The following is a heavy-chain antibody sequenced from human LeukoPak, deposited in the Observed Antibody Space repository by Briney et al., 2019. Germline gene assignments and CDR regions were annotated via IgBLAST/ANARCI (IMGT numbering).Heavy chain of an antibody. V-gene: IGHV1-3*01. CDR1: GYTFTSYA. CDR3: ARAITEVIQDNWFDP. J-gene: IGHJ5*02. Sequence: ASVTVSCTASGYTFTSYAMHWVRQAPGQRLEWMGWINAGNGNTKYSQKFQGRVTITRDTSASTAYMELSSLRSEDTAVYYCARAITEVIQDNWFDPWGQGTLVTVSS. D-gene: IGHD3-16*02. CDR2: INAGNGNT.